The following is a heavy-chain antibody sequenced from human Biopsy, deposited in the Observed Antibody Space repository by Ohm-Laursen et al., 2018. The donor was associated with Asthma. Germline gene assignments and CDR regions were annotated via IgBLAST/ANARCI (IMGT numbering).Heavy chain of an antibody. CDR3: ARGQKSAGDRWFDP. D-gene: IGHD6-13*01. Sequence: ASVKVSCKASGGTFSSYAISWVRQAPGQGLEWMGRINPNSGATNYAQKFQGRVTMARDTSISTAYMEVSRLRSDDTAVYYCARGQKSAGDRWFDPWGQGTLVTVSS. CDR2: INPNSGAT. CDR1: GGTFSSYA. J-gene: IGHJ5*02. V-gene: IGHV1-2*06.